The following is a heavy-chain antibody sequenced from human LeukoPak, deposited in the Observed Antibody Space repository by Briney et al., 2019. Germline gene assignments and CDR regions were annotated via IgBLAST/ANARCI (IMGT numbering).Heavy chain of an antibody. CDR2: IYYSGTT. D-gene: IGHD2-15*01. J-gene: IGHJ4*02. CDR1: GGSISISNYY. Sequence: TSETLSLTCAVSGGSISISNYYWAWIRQPPGKDLEWIASIYYSGTTYYNPSLKSRVTMSVDTSKDQFSLKLSSVTAADTAVYYCARLVGTASYYFDYWGQGTLVTVSS. V-gene: IGHV4-39*01. CDR3: ARLVGTASYYFDY.